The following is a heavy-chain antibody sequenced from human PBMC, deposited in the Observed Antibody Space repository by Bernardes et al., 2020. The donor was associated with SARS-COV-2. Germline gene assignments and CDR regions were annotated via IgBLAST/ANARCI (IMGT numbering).Heavy chain of an antibody. Sequence: GGSLRLSCTASGFTFSNYWMHWVRQAPGKSLVWVSRIKSDGSDPAYADSVRGRFTISRDNAKNTLYLQMNSLRDEDTAVYYCARDRYYDNNGHYLTPNFDLWGKGTLVTVSS. CDR1: GFTFSNYW. CDR3: ARDRYYDNNGHYLTPNFDL. D-gene: IGHD3-22*01. CDR2: IKSDGSDP. V-gene: IGHV3-74*01. J-gene: IGHJ4*02.